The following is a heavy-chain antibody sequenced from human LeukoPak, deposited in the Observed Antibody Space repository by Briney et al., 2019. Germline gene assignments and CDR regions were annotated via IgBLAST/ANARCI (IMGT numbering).Heavy chain of an antibody. CDR3: ARINYYDSSGYYRWFDP. CDR2: IHDSGST. Sequence: SETLSLTCTVSGGTISSYYWNWIRQPPGKGLEWIGYIHDSGSTKYNPSLKSRVTISVDTSKNQFSLKLSSVTAADTAVYYCARINYYDSSGYYRWFDPWGQGTLVTVSS. V-gene: IGHV4-59*12. J-gene: IGHJ5*02. D-gene: IGHD3-22*01. CDR1: GGTISSYY.